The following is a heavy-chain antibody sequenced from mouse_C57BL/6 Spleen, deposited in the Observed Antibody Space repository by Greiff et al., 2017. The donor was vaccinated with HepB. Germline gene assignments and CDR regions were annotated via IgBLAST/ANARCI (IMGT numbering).Heavy chain of an antibody. V-gene: IGHV5-17*01. J-gene: IGHJ2*01. D-gene: IGHD2-4*01. CDR1: GFTFSDYG. CDR2: ISSGSSTI. Sequence: EVQLQESGGGLVKPGGSLKLSCAASGFTFSDYGMHWVRQAPEKGLEWVAYISSGSSTIYYADTVKGRFTISRDNAKNTLFLQMTSPRSEDTAMYYCAREGIYYDPLDYWGQGTTLTVSS. CDR3: AREGIYYDPLDY.